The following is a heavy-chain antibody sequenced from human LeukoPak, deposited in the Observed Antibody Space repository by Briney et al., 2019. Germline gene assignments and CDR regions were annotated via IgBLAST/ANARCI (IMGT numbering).Heavy chain of an antibody. CDR3: AREGGGIAARHFSY. Sequence: SETLSITCAVYGGSFSGYYWSWIRQPPGKGLEWIGEINHSGSTNYNPSLKSRVTISVDTSKNQFSLKLSSVTAADTAVYYCAREGGGIAARHFSYWGQGTLVTVSS. V-gene: IGHV4-34*01. CDR2: INHSGST. J-gene: IGHJ4*02. D-gene: IGHD6-6*01. CDR1: GGSFSGYY.